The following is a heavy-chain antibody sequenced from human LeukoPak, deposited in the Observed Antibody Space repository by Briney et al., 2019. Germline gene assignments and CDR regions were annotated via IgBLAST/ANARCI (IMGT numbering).Heavy chain of an antibody. V-gene: IGHV3-7*01. D-gene: IGHD3-16*01. Sequence: PGGSLRLSCVASGFIFTDHWMSWVRQAPGKGLEWVANIKEDESAKFYADSVRGRFTISRDHAKNSLYLQMNNLRVEDTAVCYCARAVDVADYWGRGTLVTVSS. J-gene: IGHJ4*02. CDR2: IKEDESAK. CDR1: GFIFTDHW. CDR3: ARAVDVADY.